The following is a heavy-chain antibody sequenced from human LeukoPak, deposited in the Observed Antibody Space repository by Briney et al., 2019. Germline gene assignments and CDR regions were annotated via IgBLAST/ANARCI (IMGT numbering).Heavy chain of an antibody. CDR2: ISSSSTYI. D-gene: IGHD1-26*01. CDR1: GFTFSSYS. CDR3: ARDPHIVGAMALPNYFDY. Sequence: PGGSLRLSCAASGFTFSSYSMNWVRQAPGKGLEWVSSISSSSTYIYYADSVKGRFTISRDNAKNSLYLQMNSLRAEDTAVYYCARDPHIVGAMALPNYFDYWGQGTLVTVSS. V-gene: IGHV3-21*01. J-gene: IGHJ4*02.